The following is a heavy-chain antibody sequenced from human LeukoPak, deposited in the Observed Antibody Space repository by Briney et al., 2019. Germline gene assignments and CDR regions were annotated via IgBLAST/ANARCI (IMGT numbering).Heavy chain of an antibody. J-gene: IGHJ6*02. CDR1: GYTFTSYG. CDR3: ARERDYYDSSGYGMDV. CDR2: ISAYNGNT. V-gene: IGHV1-18*01. D-gene: IGHD3-22*01. Sequence: ASVKVSCKASGYTFTSYGISWVRQAPGQGVEWMGWISAYNGNTNYAQKLQGRVTMTTDTSTSTAYMELRSLRSDDTAVYYCARERDYYDSSGYGMDVWGQGTTVTVSS.